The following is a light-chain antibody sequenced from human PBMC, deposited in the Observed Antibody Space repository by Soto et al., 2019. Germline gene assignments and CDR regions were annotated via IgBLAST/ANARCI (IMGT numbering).Light chain of an antibody. V-gene: IGKV4-1*01. CDR3: QQYYSTPVT. CDR1: QSILFSSNNKNY. Sequence: DIVMTQSPDSLAVSLGERATINCKSSQSILFSSNNKNYLTWYQQKPGQPPKPLIYWASTRESGVPDRFSGSGSGTDFTLTIRSLQAEDVAFYYCQQYYSTPVTFGGGTKVEIK. CDR2: WAS. J-gene: IGKJ4*01.